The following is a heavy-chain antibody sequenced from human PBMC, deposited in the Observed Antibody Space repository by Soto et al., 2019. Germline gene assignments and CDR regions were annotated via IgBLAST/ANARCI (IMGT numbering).Heavy chain of an antibody. CDR2: ISYDGSHK. J-gene: IGHJ4*02. D-gene: IGHD3-16*01. CDR3: TKDHSDGLNLREMGVFDF. V-gene: IGHV3-30*18. Sequence: QVQLVESGGGVVQPARSLRLSCAASGFTFNFYAMHWVRRAPGKGLEWVALISYDGSHKYYAGSMKARFTISRDNSNNTLYLQMNSLRADDTAVYYCTKDHSDGLNLREMGVFDFCGQGILVTVSS. CDR1: GFTFNFYA.